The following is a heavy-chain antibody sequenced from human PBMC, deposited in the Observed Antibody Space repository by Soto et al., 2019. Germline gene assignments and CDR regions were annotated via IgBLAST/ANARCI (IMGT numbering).Heavy chain of an antibody. Sequence: QVQLVQSGAEVKKPGSSVKVSCTASGGSLRNSVISWVRQAPAQGLEWMGGVIPILGTANYAKKFQGRVTMAANEASSTDYMDLSSLSPDDTAVYYCARLGHPGHWGPGTLVIVSS. CDR3: ARLGHPGH. J-gene: IGHJ4*02. V-gene: IGHV1-69*01. CDR1: GGSLRNSV. CDR2: VIPILGTA.